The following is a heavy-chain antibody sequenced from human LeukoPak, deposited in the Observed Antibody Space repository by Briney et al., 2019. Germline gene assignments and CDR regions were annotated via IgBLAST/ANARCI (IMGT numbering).Heavy chain of an antibody. Sequence: PGGSLRLSCAASGVTFSDYYMSWIRQAPGKGREGVSYISSSGSTIYYADSVKGRFTISRDNAKNSLYLQMNSLRAEDTAVYYCARGPTHDTQDYWGQGTLVTVSS. CDR1: GVTFSDYY. D-gene: IGHD3-9*01. V-gene: IGHV3-11*04. CDR2: ISSSGSTI. J-gene: IGHJ4*02. CDR3: ARGPTHDTQDY.